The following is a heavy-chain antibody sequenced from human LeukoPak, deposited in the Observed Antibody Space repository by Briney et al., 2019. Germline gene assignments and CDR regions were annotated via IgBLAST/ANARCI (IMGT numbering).Heavy chain of an antibody. CDR1: GFTVSSNY. CDR3: ARGYCSGGSCAGSLDH. V-gene: IGHV3-53*01. D-gene: IGHD2-15*01. Sequence: GGSLRLSCAASGFTVSSNYMNWVRQAPGKGLEWVSVIYSDGNTYYADSVKGRFTISRENAKNSVYLQMKSLRDGDTAVYYCARGYCSGGSCAGSLDHWGQGTLVTVSS. J-gene: IGHJ4*02. CDR2: IYSDGNT.